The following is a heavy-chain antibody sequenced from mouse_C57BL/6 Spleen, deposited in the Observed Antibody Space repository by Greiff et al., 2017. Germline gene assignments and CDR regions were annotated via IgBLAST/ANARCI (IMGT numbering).Heavy chain of an antibody. CDR2: ISDGGSYT. Sequence: EVKLMESVGGLVKPGGSLKLSCAASGFTFSSYAMSWVRQTPEKRLEWVATISDGGSYTYYPDNVKGRFTISRDNAKNNLYLQMSHLKSEDTAMYYCAREGTTVVATLYWYFDVWGTGTTVTVSS. J-gene: IGHJ1*03. CDR1: GFTFSSYA. D-gene: IGHD1-1*01. CDR3: AREGTTVVATLYWYFDV. V-gene: IGHV5-4*01.